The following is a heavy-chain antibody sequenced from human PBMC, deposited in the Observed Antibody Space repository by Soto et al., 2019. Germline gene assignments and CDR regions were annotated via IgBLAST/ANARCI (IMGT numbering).Heavy chain of an antibody. CDR3: AKDGGSWYESAFYYYYYMDV. J-gene: IGHJ6*03. D-gene: IGHD6-13*01. CDR1: GFTFSSYG. Sequence: SLRLSCAASGFTFSSYGMHWLRQAPGKGLEWVAVISYDGSNKYYADSVKGRFTISRDNSKNTLYLQMNSLRAEDTAVYYCAKDGGSWYESAFYYYYYMDVWGKGTTVTVSS. V-gene: IGHV3-30*18. CDR2: ISYDGSNK.